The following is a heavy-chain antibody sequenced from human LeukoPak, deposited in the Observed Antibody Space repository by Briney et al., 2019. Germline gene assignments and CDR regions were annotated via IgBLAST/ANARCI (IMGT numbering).Heavy chain of an antibody. CDR2: ISSSSSTI. CDR3: ARDGVYYDFWSGYPGLFDY. V-gene: IGHV3-48*01. J-gene: IGHJ4*02. Sequence: PWGSLRLSCAASGFTFSSYSMNWVRQAPGKGLEWVSYISSSSSTIYYADSVKGRFTISRDNAKNSLYLQMNSLRAEDTAVYYCARDGVYYDFWSGYPGLFDYWGQGTLVTVSS. D-gene: IGHD3-3*01. CDR1: GFTFSSYS.